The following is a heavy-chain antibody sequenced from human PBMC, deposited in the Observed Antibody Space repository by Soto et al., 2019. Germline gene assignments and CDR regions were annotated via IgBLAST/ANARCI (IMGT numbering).Heavy chain of an antibody. D-gene: IGHD3-22*01. J-gene: IGHJ4*02. CDR1: GCTFSSYA. V-gene: IGHV1-69*13. CDR2: IIPIFGTA. Sequence: SVKVSCKASGCTFSSYAISWVRQAPGQGLEWMGGIIPIFGTANYAQKFQGRVTITADESTSTAYMELSSLRSEETAVYYCARSGDDSSGYYRGYFDYWDQGTLVTV. CDR3: ARSGDDSSGYYRGYFDY.